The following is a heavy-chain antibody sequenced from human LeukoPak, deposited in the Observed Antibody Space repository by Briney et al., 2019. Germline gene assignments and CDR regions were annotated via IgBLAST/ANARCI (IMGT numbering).Heavy chain of an antibody. CDR1: GGSISSYY. Sequence: PSETLSLTCTVSGGSISSYYWSWLRQPPGKGLEWIGYIYYSGSTNYNPSLTSRVTISVDTSKNQFSLKLRSVTAADTAVYYCARALAARYYFDYWGQGTLVTVSS. J-gene: IGHJ4*02. D-gene: IGHD6-13*01. CDR2: IYYSGST. CDR3: ARALAARYYFDY. V-gene: IGHV4-59*01.